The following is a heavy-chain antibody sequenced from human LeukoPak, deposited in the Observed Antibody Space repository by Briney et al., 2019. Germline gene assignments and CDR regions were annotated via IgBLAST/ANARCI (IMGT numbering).Heavy chain of an antibody. D-gene: IGHD5-18*01. V-gene: IGHV3-30*03. CDR3: AIRKLWIQLWIFDY. CDR2: ISYDGNDK. CDR1: GFTFNSYG. Sequence: GGSLRLSCAASGFTFNSYGMHWVRQAPGKGLEWVAVISYDGNDKFYRDSVKGRFTISRDNSKNTLYLQMNSLRAEDTAVYYCAIRKLWIQLWIFDYWGQGTLVTVSS. J-gene: IGHJ4*02.